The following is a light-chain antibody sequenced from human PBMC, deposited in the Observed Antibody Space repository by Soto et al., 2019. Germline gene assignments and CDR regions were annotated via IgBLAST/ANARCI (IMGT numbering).Light chain of an antibody. CDR2: QVS. Sequence: QSVLTQPASVSGSPGQSITISCTGTSSDIGACNSVSWYQHHPGKAPKLIVFQVSFRPSAVSDRFSGSKSDNTASLTISGLQTEDEADYYCFSFTSTNTHVFGSGTKVTVL. J-gene: IGLJ1*01. V-gene: IGLV2-14*01. CDR3: FSFTSTNTHV. CDR1: SSDIGACNS.